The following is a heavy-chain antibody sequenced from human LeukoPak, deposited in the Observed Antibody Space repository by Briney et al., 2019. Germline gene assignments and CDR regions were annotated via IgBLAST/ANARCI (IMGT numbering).Heavy chain of an antibody. CDR2: IIPIFGTA. CDR1: GGTFSSYA. J-gene: IGHJ3*02. Sequence: SVEVSCKASGGTFSSYATSWVRQAPGQGLEWMGGIIPIFGTANYAQKFQGRVTITADESTSTAYMELSSLRSEDTAVYYCASDAEGYCSSTSCYHDAFDIWGQGTMVTVSS. CDR3: ASDAEGYCSSTSCYHDAFDI. D-gene: IGHD2-2*01. V-gene: IGHV1-69*13.